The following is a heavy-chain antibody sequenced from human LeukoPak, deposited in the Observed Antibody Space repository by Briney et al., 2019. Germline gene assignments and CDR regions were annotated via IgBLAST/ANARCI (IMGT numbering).Heavy chain of an antibody. CDR3: ASGIAAAGRRYYFDY. D-gene: IGHD6-13*01. Sequence: SETLSLTCTVSGGSISSSSYCWGWIRQPPGKGLEWIGSIYYSGSTYYNPSLKSRVTISVDTSKNQFSLKLSSVTAADTAVYYCASGIAAAGRRYYFDYWGQGTLVTVSS. CDR1: GGSISSSSYC. V-gene: IGHV4-39*01. J-gene: IGHJ4*02. CDR2: IYYSGST.